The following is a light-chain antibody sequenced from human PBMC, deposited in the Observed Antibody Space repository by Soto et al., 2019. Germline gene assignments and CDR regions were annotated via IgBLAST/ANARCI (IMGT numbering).Light chain of an antibody. CDR3: QKYNSAPLT. V-gene: IGKV1-27*01. Sequence: DIQMTQSPSSLSASVGDRVIITCRASQGISNYLAWYQQQPGKVPRLLIYAASILQSGVPSRFSGGGSGTAFTLTISSRQPEDVATDYCQKYNSAPLTFGGGTKVEI. CDR2: AAS. CDR1: QGISNY. J-gene: IGKJ4*01.